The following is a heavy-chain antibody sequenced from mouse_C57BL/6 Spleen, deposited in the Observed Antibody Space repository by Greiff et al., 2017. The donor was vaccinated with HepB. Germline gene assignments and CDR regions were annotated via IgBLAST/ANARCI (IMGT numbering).Heavy chain of an antibody. D-gene: IGHD1-1*01. V-gene: IGHV1-82*01. Sequence: VKLMESGPELVQPGASVKISCTASGYAFSSSWLNWVKQRPGKGLEWIGRIYPGDGDTNYNGKFKGKATLTADKSSSTAYMQLSSLTSEDSAVYFCARQDYCGSGDAMDYWGQGTSVTVSS. CDR1: GYAFSSSW. J-gene: IGHJ4*01. CDR3: ARQDYCGSGDAMDY. CDR2: IYPGDGDT.